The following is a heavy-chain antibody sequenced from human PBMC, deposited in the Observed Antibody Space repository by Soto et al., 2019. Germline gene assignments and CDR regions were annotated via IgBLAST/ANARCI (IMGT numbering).Heavy chain of an antibody. CDR3: VRDLNHGLYYFDY. Sequence: SETLSLTCTVSGYSISSGCYWGWIRQPPGKRLEWIGSMYPTGSTYYNPSLKSRVTMSVDTSNNEFSLKLTSVTAADTAVYHCVRDLNHGLYYFDYWGQGTLVTVSS. D-gene: IGHD2-8*01. J-gene: IGHJ4*02. CDR2: MYPTGST. V-gene: IGHV4-38-2*02. CDR1: GYSISSGCY.